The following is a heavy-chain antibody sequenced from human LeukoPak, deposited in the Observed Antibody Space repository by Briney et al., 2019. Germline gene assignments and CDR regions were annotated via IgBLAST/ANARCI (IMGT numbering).Heavy chain of an antibody. D-gene: IGHD4-17*01. CDR3: ARPRGDYGDYGPGTWFDP. V-gene: IGHV4-39*01. CDR1: GGSISSSSYY. CDR2: IYYSGST. Sequence: SKTLSLTCTVSGGSISSSSYYWGWIRQPPGKGLEWIGSIYYSGSTYYNPSLKSRVTISVDTSKNQFSLKLSSVTAADTAVYYCARPRGDYGDYGPGTWFDPWGQGTLVTVSS. J-gene: IGHJ5*02.